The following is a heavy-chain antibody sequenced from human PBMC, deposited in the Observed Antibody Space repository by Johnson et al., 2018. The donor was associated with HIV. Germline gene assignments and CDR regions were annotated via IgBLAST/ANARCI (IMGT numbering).Heavy chain of an antibody. J-gene: IGHJ3*01. D-gene: IGHD1-26*01. Sequence: YDGNNKQYVDSVKGRSTISRDTSKNTLYLRMSSLRAEDTAVYYCARSRWADDAFDGWGQGTMVTVSS. V-gene: IGHV3-33*05. CDR2: YDGNNK. CDR3: ARSRWADDAFDG.